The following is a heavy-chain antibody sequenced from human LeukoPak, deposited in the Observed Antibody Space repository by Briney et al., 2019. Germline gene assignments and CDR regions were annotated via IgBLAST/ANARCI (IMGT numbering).Heavy chain of an antibody. J-gene: IGHJ4*02. Sequence: TGGSLRLSCAASGSTVSSNYMSWVRQAPGKGLEWASVIYSGGSTYYADSVKGRFTISRHNSKNTLYLQMNSLRAEDTAVYYCARAATHYDYVWGSYRHPWYFDYWGQGTLVTVSS. CDR3: ARAATHYDYVWGSYRHPWYFDY. CDR1: GSTVSSNY. D-gene: IGHD3-16*02. CDR2: IYSGGST. V-gene: IGHV3-53*04.